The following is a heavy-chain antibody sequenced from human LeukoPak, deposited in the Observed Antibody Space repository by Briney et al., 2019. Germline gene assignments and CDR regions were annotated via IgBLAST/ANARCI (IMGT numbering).Heavy chain of an antibody. V-gene: IGHV3-23*01. CDR1: GFTVSSNY. D-gene: IGHD6-6*01. CDR2: ISDSGDGT. J-gene: IGHJ4*02. Sequence: TGGSLRLSCAASGFTVSSNYMSWVRQAPGKGLEWVSAISDSGDGTYYADSVKGRFTISRDSSKNTLYLQMNSLRAEDTAVYYCAKRVEYSSSSGGYFDYWGQGTLVTVSS. CDR3: AKRVEYSSSSGGYFDY.